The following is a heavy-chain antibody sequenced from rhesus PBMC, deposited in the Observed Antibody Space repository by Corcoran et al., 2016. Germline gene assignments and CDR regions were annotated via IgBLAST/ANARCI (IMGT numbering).Heavy chain of an antibody. Sequence: EVQLVESGGGLAKLGGSLRLSCAASGFTFSNYWLSWFRQARGMGLEWVSSVSGSRSKTSYPDSVKGRFTISRDNAKNTLYLQMNSLRPEDTAVYYCARRGIIASYYFDYWGQGVLVTVSS. CDR2: VSGSRSKT. J-gene: IGHJ4*01. CDR1: GFTFSNYW. CDR3: ARRGIIASYYFDY. D-gene: IGHD3-3*01. V-gene: IGHV3S41*01.